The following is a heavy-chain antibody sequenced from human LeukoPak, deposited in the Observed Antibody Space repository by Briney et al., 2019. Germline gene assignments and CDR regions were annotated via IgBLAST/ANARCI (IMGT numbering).Heavy chain of an antibody. D-gene: IGHD2-2*01. CDR2: IYYSGST. CDR1: GGSISSGDYY. J-gene: IGHJ3*02. V-gene: IGHV4-30-4*08. Sequence: PSETLSLTCTVSGGSISSGDYYWSWIRQPPGKGLEWIGYIYYSGSTYHNPSLKSRVTISVDTSKNQSSLKLSSVTAADTAVYYCARVYCSSTSCLDAFDIWGQGTMVTVSS. CDR3: ARVYCSSTSCLDAFDI.